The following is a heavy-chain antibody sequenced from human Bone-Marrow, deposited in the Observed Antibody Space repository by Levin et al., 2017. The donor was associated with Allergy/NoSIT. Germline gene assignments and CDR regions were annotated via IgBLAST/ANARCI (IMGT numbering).Heavy chain of an antibody. CDR3: AKKQGGTDGFSFDV. J-gene: IGHJ3*01. V-gene: IGHV3-23*01. Sequence: GGSLRLSCAVSGFTISEYAMAWVRQAPGKGLEWVSVITGGGFNTYYGDSVKGRFTVSRDDSKDTLYLELNSLGVEDTAVYYCAKKQGGTDGFSFDVWGQGTMVTVSS. CDR1: GFTISEYA. D-gene: IGHD1/OR15-1a*01. CDR2: ITGGGFNT.